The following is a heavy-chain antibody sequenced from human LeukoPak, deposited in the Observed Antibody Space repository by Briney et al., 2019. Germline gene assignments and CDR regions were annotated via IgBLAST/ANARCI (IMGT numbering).Heavy chain of an antibody. D-gene: IGHD5-24*01. V-gene: IGHV4-39*02. CDR1: GGSISSSSYY. Sequence: SETLSLTCTVSGGSISSSSYYWGWIRQPPGKGLEWIGSIYYSGSTYYNPSLKSRVTISVDTSKNQFSLKLSSVTAADTAVYYCARDDVEGPYFDYWGQGTLVTVSS. CDR2: IYYSGST. J-gene: IGHJ4*02. CDR3: ARDDVEGPYFDY.